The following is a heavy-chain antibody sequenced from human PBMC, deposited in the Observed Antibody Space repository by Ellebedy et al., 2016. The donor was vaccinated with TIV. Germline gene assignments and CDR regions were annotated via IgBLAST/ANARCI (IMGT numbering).Heavy chain of an antibody. Sequence: GESLKISCAASGFTFSSYWMSWVRQAPGKGLEWVANIKQDGSEKYYVDSVKGRFTISRDNAKNSLYLQMNSLRAEDTAVYYCARDVIGVVAVPFDYWGQGTLVTVSS. CDR1: GFTFSSYW. CDR3: ARDVIGVVAVPFDY. V-gene: IGHV3-7*01. D-gene: IGHD2-15*01. J-gene: IGHJ4*02. CDR2: IKQDGSEK.